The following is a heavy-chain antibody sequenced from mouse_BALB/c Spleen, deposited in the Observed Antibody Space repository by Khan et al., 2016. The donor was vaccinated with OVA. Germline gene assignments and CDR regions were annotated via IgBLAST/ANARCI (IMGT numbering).Heavy chain of an antibody. J-gene: IGHJ2*01. Sequence: VQLQESGAELVKAGASVKMSCKASGYTFTSYWMHWVKQRLGQGLEWFAETNPTNGRTYYNEKVKSKATLTVDKSSSQAYMLLSGPTFEDSAVYYCARIKKIVATYFDYWGQGTTLTVSS. CDR2: TNPTNGRT. CDR3: ARIKKIVATYFDY. D-gene: IGHD1-1*01. CDR1: GYTFTSYW. V-gene: IGHV1S81*02.